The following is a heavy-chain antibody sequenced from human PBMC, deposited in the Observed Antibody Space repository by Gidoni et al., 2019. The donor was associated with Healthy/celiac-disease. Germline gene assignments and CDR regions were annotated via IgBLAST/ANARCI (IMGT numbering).Heavy chain of an antibody. CDR3: ARGATAARTGAFDI. CDR1: GFTFSRYI. Sequence: EVQLVESGGGLVKPGVSLSLSCAASGFTFSRYIMNWVRQAPGQGLAWVSSISSSSSYIYYADSVKGRFTISRDNAKNSLYLQMNSLRAEDTAVYYCARGATAARTGAFDIWGQGTMVTVSS. J-gene: IGHJ3*02. CDR2: ISSSSSYI. D-gene: IGHD2-21*02. V-gene: IGHV3-21*01.